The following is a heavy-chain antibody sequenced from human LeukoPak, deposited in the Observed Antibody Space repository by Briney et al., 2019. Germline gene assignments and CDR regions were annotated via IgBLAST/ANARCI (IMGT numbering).Heavy chain of an antibody. CDR2: MSPVSGIG. CDR3: ARAPMGTAALY. Sequence: ASVKVSCKASGGTFSSYAISWVRQAPGQGLEWMGWMSPVSGIGGSAQRFQGRVTLTRDTSISTAYVEVSNLRSDDTAFYYCARAPMGTAALYWGQGTLVTVSS. D-gene: IGHD2-2*01. J-gene: IGHJ4*02. V-gene: IGHV1-8*02. CDR1: GGTFSSYA.